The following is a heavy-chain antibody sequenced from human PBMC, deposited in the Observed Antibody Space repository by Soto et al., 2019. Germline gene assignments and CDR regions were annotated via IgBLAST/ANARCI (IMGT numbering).Heavy chain of an antibody. CDR1: GFTFSSYW. CDR2: IKQDGSEK. CDR3: ARAPGYCSGGSCYSDYFDY. Sequence: GGSLRLSCAASGFTFSSYWMSWVRQAPGKGLEWVANIKQDGSEKYYVDSVKGRFTISRDNAKNSLYLQMNSLRAEDTAVYYCARAPGYCSGGSCYSDYFDYWGQGTLVTVSS. V-gene: IGHV3-7*03. J-gene: IGHJ4*02. D-gene: IGHD2-15*01.